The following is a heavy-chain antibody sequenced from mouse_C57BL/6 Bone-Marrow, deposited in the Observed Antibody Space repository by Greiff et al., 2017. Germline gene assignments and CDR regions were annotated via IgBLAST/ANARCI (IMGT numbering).Heavy chain of an antibody. Sequence: EVKLLESGGGLVQPGGSLKLSCAASGIDFSRYWMSWVRRAPGKGLEWIGEINPDSSTINYAPSLKDKFIISRDNAKNTLYLQMSKVRSEDTALYYCAGPYYGSSYGYWGQGTTLTVSS. J-gene: IGHJ2*01. CDR1: GIDFSRYW. CDR3: AGPYYGSSYGY. CDR2: INPDSSTI. D-gene: IGHD1-1*01. V-gene: IGHV4-1*01.